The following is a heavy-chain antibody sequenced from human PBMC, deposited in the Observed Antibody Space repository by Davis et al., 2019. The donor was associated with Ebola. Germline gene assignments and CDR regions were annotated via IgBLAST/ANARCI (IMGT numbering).Heavy chain of an antibody. CDR3: ARRGSSYGMDV. CDR2: MYPDDSDT. CDR1: GYDFSNYW. V-gene: IGHV5-51*01. Sequence: GESLKISCKGTGYDFSNYWIGWVRQMPGEGLEWMGFMYPDDSDTRFSPSFQGQVTMSVDKSISTAFLQWSTLKASDTATYYCARRGSSYGMDVWGQGTTVTVSS. J-gene: IGHJ6*02.